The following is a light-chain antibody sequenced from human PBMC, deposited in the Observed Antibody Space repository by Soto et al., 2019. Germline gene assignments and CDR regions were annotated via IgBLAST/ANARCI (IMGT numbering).Light chain of an antibody. CDR2: AAS. CDR1: QSITSY. V-gene: IGKV1-39*01. Sequence: DIQMTQSPSSLSASVGDRLTITCRSNQSITSYLNWFQQKPGKAPNLLIHAASSLQSGVPSRFSGSGSGTDFTLTISCLQSEDFATYYCQQYYSFPLTFGQGTKVDI. J-gene: IGKJ1*01. CDR3: QQYYSFPLT.